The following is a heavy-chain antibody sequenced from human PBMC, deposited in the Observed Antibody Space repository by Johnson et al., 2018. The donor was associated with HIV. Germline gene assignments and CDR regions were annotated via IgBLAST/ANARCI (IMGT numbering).Heavy chain of an antibody. CDR3: ARAGMGTVGADAFDI. Sequence: QVQLVESGGGLVQPGGSLRLSCAASGFTFSTYGMHWVRQAPGKGLEWVAFIRDDGSNKHYIDSVKGRFTISRDNSKNTLYLQMNSLRAEDTAVYYCARAGMGTVGADAFDIWGQGTTVTVSS. V-gene: IGHV3-30*02. CDR2: IRDDGSNK. D-gene: IGHD1-26*01. J-gene: IGHJ3*02. CDR1: GFTFSTYG.